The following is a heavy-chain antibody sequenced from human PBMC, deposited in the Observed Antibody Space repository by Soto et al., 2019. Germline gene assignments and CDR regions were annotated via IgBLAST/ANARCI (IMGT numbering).Heavy chain of an antibody. V-gene: IGHV4-34*01. Sequence: SETLSLTCAVYGGSFSGYYWSWIRQPPGKGLEWIGEINHSGSTNYNPSLKSRVTISVDTSKNQFSLKLSPVTAADTAVYYCAREGGSWAHFDYWGQGTLVTVSS. J-gene: IGHJ4*02. CDR3: AREGGSWAHFDY. CDR1: GGSFSGYY. D-gene: IGHD1-26*01. CDR2: INHSGST.